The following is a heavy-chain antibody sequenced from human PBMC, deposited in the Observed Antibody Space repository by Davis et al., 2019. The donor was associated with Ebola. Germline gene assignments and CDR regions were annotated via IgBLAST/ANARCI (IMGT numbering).Heavy chain of an antibody. D-gene: IGHD6-6*01. V-gene: IGHV5-51*01. Sequence: GESLKISCKGSGFSFTTSWIAWVRQMPGKGLEWMGIIYPGDSDTRYSPSFQGQVSISADKSISTAYLQWSSLKASDTAMYYCARGGASSSPGSFDFWGQGTLVTVSS. CDR1: GFSFTTSW. CDR3: ARGGASSSPGSFDF. CDR2: IYPGDSDT. J-gene: IGHJ4*02.